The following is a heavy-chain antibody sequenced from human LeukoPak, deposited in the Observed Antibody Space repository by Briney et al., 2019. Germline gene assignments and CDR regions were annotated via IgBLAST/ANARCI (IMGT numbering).Heavy chain of an antibody. CDR2: ISGSGGST. D-gene: IGHD6-13*01. Sequence: GGSLRLSCAASGFTFSSYAMSWVRQAPGKGLEWVSAISGSGGSTYYADSVKGRFTISRDNSKSTLHLQMNSLRAEDTAVYYCAKSGSSSRPPQDYWGQGTLVTVSS. J-gene: IGHJ4*02. CDR1: GFTFSSYA. V-gene: IGHV3-23*01. CDR3: AKSGSSSRPPQDY.